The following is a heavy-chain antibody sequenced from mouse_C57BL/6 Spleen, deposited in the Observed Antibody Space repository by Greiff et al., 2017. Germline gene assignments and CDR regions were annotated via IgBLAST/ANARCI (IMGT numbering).Heavy chain of an antibody. J-gene: IGHJ4*01. D-gene: IGHD1-1*01. CDR2: IDPSVSYT. Sequence: QVQLQQPGAELVKPGASVKLSCKASGYTFTSYWMQWVKQRPGQGLAWIGEIDPSVSYTNYNPKFKGKDTLTVDTSSSTAYMQLSSLTSEDYAVDYCARYSNAVGAGGAMDYWGQGTSVTVSS. CDR3: ARYSNAVGAGGAMDY. V-gene: IGHV1-50*01. CDR1: GYTFTSYW.